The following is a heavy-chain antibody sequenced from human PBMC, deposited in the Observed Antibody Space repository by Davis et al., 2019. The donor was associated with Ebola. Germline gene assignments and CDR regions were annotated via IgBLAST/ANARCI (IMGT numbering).Heavy chain of an antibody. D-gene: IGHD3-22*01. Sequence: SGSTLVTPTQTLTLTCTFSGFSLSTTGVGVGWIRQPPGKPLEWLARIYWDDDKRYRPSLKSRLTITKDTSKNQVVLTMTNMDPVDTATYYCAHWTYYYDSSGYRRYYFDYWGQGTLVTVSS. CDR3: AHWTYYYDSSGYRRYYFDY. V-gene: IGHV2-5*02. CDR2: IYWDDDK. J-gene: IGHJ4*02. CDR1: GFSLSTTGVG.